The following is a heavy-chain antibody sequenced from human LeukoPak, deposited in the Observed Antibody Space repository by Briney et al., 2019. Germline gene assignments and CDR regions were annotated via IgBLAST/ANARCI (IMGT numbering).Heavy chain of an antibody. CDR3: ARRFTAVVTRDAFDL. CDR2: ITGSGGTT. Sequence: PGGSLRLSGVASGFTFSNYAMTWVRQAPGKGPEWVSAITGSGGTTYYADSVKGRFIISRDNSKSSLDLQMNSLRAEDTAIYYCARRFTAVVTRDAFDLWGQGTMVTVSS. D-gene: IGHD4-23*01. V-gene: IGHV3-23*01. J-gene: IGHJ3*01. CDR1: GFTFSNYA.